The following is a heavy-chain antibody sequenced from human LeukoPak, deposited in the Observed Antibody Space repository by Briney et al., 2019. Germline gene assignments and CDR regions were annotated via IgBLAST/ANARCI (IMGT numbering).Heavy chain of an antibody. CDR1: GYTFTSYD. CDR2: MNPNSGNT. V-gene: IGHV1-8*01. Sequence: GASVKVSCKASGYTFTSYDINWVRQATGQGLEWMGWMNPNSGNTGYAQKFQGRVTMTRNTSISTAYMELRSLRSDDTAVYYCAREGTIFGVVTHMDFDYWGQGTLVTVSS. CDR3: AREGTIFGVVTHMDFDY. D-gene: IGHD3-3*01. J-gene: IGHJ4*02.